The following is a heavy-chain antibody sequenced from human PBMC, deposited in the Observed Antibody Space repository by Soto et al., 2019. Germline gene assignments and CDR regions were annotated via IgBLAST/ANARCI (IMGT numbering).Heavy chain of an antibody. D-gene: IGHD2-15*01. Sequence: GGSLRLSCTASEFTFSSYWMSWVRQAPGKGLEWVANIKEDGSEKKYLDSVKGRFTISRDNAENSLYLQMNSLRGDDTAVYYCARTKSDGGSAYRAFDYWGQGTLVTVSS. CDR2: IKEDGSEK. V-gene: IGHV3-7*05. CDR1: EFTFSSYW. CDR3: ARTKSDGGSAYRAFDY. J-gene: IGHJ4*02.